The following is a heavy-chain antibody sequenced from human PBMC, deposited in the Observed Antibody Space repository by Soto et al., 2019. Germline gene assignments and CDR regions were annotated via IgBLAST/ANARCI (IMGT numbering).Heavy chain of an antibody. J-gene: IGHJ5*02. Sequence: PGGSLRLSCAASGFIFSTYWMGWVRQAPGKGLQWVANIKQDGSEKQYADSLRGRFTISRDNAKNSLYLQMDSLRVEDTAVYYCARGPSSGNYVRLDPWGQGTLVTVSS. D-gene: IGHD3-10*02. V-gene: IGHV3-7*01. CDR2: IKQDGSEK. CDR3: ARGPSSGNYVRLDP. CDR1: GFIFSTYW.